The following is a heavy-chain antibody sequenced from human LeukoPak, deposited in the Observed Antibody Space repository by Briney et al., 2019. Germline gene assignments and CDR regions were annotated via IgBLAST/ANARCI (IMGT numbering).Heavy chain of an antibody. V-gene: IGHV3-23*01. Sequence: SCKASGGTFSSYAISWVRQAPGKGLEWVSAISGSGGSTYYADSVKGRFTISRDNSKNTLYLQMNSLRAEDTAVYYCAKEDYYDSSGFDYWGQGTLVTVSS. CDR2: ISGSGGST. J-gene: IGHJ4*02. CDR1: GGTFSSYA. CDR3: AKEDYYDSSGFDY. D-gene: IGHD3-22*01.